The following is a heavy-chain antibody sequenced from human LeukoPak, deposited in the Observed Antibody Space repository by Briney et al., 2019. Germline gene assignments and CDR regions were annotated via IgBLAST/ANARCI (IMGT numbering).Heavy chain of an antibody. CDR1: GGTFSSYA. CDR2: IIPIFGTA. J-gene: IGHJ6*03. CDR3: ARSPTVTNNYYYYYMDV. V-gene: IGHV1-69*05. Sequence: ASVKVSCKASGGTFSSYAISWVRQAPGQGLEWMGGIIPIFGTANYAQKFQGRVTITTDESTSTAYMELSSLRSEDTAVYYCARSPTVTNNYYYYYMDVWGKGTTVTVSS. D-gene: IGHD4-11*01.